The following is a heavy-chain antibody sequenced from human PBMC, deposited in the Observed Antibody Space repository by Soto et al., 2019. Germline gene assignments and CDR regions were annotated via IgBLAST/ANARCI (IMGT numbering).Heavy chain of an antibody. Sequence: QVQLVQSGAEVKKPGSSVKVSCKASGGTFSSYAISWVRQAPGQGLEWMGGIIPIFGTANYAQKFQGRVTITADESTRRASMELSSLRSEDTAVYYCARVKDSSDGYYYYGMDVWGQGTTVTVSS. V-gene: IGHV1-69*01. J-gene: IGHJ6*02. CDR1: GGTFSSYA. D-gene: IGHD6-25*01. CDR2: IIPIFGTA. CDR3: ARVKDSSDGYYYYGMDV.